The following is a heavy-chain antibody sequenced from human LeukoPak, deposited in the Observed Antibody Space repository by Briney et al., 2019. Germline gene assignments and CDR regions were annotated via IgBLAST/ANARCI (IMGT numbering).Heavy chain of an antibody. Sequence: GGSLRLSCAASGFRFSSCAMSWVRQAPGKGPQWVSGVSDDGNSRYYVDSLKGRFTISRDNSANTVYLQMNNLVDEDTAVYYCVKEGKGHSYAPKTCPPTWGQGTLVTVSS. D-gene: IGHD5-18*01. J-gene: IGHJ5*02. CDR1: GFRFSSCA. CDR3: VKEGKGHSYAPKTCPPT. CDR2: VSDDGNSR. V-gene: IGHV3-23*01.